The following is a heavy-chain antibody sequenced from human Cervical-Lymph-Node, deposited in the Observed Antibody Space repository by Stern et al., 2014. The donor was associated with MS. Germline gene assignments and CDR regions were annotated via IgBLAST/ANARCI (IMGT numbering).Heavy chain of an antibody. J-gene: IGHJ6*02. D-gene: IGHD2-15*01. Sequence: QVQLGQSGTEVKKPGSSVKVSCKASGDTFSSYSFSWVRQAPGQGLEWMGRITPILGLANYPQKFQGRVTITADKSTNTAHMELSSLRSEDTAVYYCARSHQDRNYYYGLDVWGQGTTVTVSS. CDR2: ITPILGLA. CDR1: GDTFSSYS. CDR3: ARSHQDRNYYYGLDV. V-gene: IGHV1-69*09.